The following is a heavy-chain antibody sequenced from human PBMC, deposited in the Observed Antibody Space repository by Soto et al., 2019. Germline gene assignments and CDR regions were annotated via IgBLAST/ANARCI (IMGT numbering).Heavy chain of an antibody. D-gene: IGHD1-26*01. J-gene: IGHJ6*02. Sequence: QVQLVQSGAEVKKPGSSVKVSCTASGGTFSSYAISWVRQAPGQGLEWMGGIIPIFGTANYAQKFQGRVTITADESTSTAYMELSSLRSEDTAVYYCARHLNSGSYYFAYYYYGMDVWGQGTTVTVSS. CDR3: ARHLNSGSYYFAYYYYGMDV. CDR1: GGTFSSYA. V-gene: IGHV1-69*01. CDR2: IIPIFGTA.